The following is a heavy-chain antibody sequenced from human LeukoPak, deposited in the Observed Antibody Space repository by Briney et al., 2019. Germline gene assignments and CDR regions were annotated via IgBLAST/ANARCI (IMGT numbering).Heavy chain of an antibody. J-gene: IGHJ5*02. CDR2: ISSSSSYI. D-gene: IGHD2-8*01. V-gene: IGHV3-21*01. CDR1: GFTFSSYS. Sequence: GRSLRLSCAASGFTFSSYSMNWVRQAPGKGLEWVSSISSSSSYIYYADSVKGRFTISRDSDKNSLYLQMNSLRAEDTAVYYCAKMVSVAENWFDPWGQGTLVTVSS. CDR3: AKMVSVAENWFDP.